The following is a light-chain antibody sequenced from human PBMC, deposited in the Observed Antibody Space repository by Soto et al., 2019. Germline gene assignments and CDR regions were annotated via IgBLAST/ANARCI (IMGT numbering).Light chain of an antibody. J-gene: IGKJ5*01. CDR2: DAS. CDR3: QQYENLPT. V-gene: IGKV1-33*01. CDR1: QNINNY. Sequence: DIQMTQSPSSLSASVGDRVTITCQASQNINNYLNWYQQKPGRAPKLLIYDASKLEAGVPSRFSGSGSGTDFTFIISRLQPEDIATYYCQQYENLPTLGQGTRLEIK.